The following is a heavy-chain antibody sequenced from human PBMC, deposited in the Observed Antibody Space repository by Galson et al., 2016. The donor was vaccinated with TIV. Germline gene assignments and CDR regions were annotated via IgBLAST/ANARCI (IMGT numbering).Heavy chain of an antibody. CDR2: ITPLFGTT. J-gene: IGHJ6*02. D-gene: IGHD2-2*01. CDR1: GGTFSSFV. Sequence: SVKVSCKAPGGTFSSFVFNWVRQAPGQGLEWMGGITPLFGTTNYAQKFQGRVTITADESTSTVYMELSSLRSEDTAVYYCAKDRNPAFDTYSYYYGMDVWGQGTTVTVSS. CDR3: AKDRNPAFDTYSYYYGMDV. V-gene: IGHV1-69*13.